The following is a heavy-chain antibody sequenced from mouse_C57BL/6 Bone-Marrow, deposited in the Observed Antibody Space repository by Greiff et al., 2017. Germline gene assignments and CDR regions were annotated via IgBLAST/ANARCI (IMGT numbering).Heavy chain of an antibody. Sequence: VQRVESGPGLVAPSQSLSITCTVSGFSLTSYGVDWVRQSPGKGLEWLGVIWGVGSTNYNSALKSRLSISKDNSKSQVFLKMNSLQTDDTAMYYCASYGYDEGAWFAYWGQGTLVTVSA. D-gene: IGHD2-2*01. CDR2: IWGVGST. CDR1: GFSLTSYG. CDR3: ASYGYDEGAWFAY. V-gene: IGHV2-6*01. J-gene: IGHJ3*01.